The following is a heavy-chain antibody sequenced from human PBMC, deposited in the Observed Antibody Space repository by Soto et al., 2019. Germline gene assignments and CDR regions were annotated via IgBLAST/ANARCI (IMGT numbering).Heavy chain of an antibody. CDR2: IAPHSGRT. V-gene: IGHV1-18*04. CDR3: ARAATGSYHSAY. J-gene: IGHJ4*02. D-gene: IGHD3-10*01. Sequence: QVQLVQSGPEVKKPGASVRVSYMTSGYAFTSYGVNWVRQAPGQGLVWMGWIAPHSGRTTYLPKFQGRVTITADAATNTAYMELGSLSSDDTGIYFCARAATGSYHSAYWGQGTVVTVSS. CDR1: GYAFTSYG.